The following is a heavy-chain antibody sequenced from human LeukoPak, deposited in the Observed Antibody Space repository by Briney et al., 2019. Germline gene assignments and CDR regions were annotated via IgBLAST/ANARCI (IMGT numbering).Heavy chain of an antibody. CDR2: IWYDGSNK. V-gene: IGHV3-33*01. CDR1: GFTFSSYG. J-gene: IGHJ4*02. Sequence: GRSLRLSCAASGFTFSSYGMHWVRQAPGKGLVWVVVIWYDGSNKYYADSVKGRFTISRDNSKNTLYLQMNSLGAEDTAVYYCARDGSGTLDYWGQATLVTVSS. CDR3: ARDGSGTLDY. D-gene: IGHD6-13*01.